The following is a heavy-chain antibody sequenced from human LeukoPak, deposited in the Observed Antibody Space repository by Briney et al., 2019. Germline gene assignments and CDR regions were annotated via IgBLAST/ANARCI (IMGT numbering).Heavy chain of an antibody. CDR2: ISYDGSNK. D-gene: IGHD6-19*01. V-gene: IGHV3-30*18. CDR1: GFTFSSYG. J-gene: IGHJ4*02. Sequence: GGSLRLSCAASGFTFSSYGMHWVRQAPGKGLEWVAVISYDGSNKYYADSVKGRFTISRDNSKNTLYLQMNSLRAEDTAVYYCAKDNRLSSSGWSNPFGYWGQGTLVTVSS. CDR3: AKDNRLSSSGWSNPFGY.